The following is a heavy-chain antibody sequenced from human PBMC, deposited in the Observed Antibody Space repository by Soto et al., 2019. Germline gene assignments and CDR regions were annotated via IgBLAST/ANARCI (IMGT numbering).Heavy chain of an antibody. CDR1: GFTFENYA. CDR2: ISWNSNTI. Sequence: GGSLRLSYGASGFTFENYAMHWVRQAPGKGLEWVSGISWNSNTIAYADSVKGRFTISRDNAKNSLYLQMNSLRAEDTAFYYCSKDTGPNWGQGTLVTVSS. J-gene: IGHJ4*02. CDR3: SKDTGPN. V-gene: IGHV3-9*01.